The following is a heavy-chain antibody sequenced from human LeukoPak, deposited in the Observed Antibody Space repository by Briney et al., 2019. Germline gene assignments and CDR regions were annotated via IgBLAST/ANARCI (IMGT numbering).Heavy chain of an antibody. Sequence: ASVKVSCKASGGTFSSYAISWVRQAPGQGLEWMGRINPNSGGTNYAQKFQGRVTMTRDTSISTAYMELSRLRSDDTAVYYCARKRGYSGYEAWGQGTLVTVSS. V-gene: IGHV1-2*06. CDR1: GGTFSSYA. CDR3: ARKRGYSGYEA. CDR2: INPNSGGT. D-gene: IGHD5-12*01. J-gene: IGHJ4*02.